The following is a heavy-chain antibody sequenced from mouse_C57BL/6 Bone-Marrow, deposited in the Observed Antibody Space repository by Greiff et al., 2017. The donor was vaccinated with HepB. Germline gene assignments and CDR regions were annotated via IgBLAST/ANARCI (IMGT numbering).Heavy chain of an antibody. V-gene: IGHV1-55*01. CDR3: ARRLYGSSPYYYAMDD. Sequence: QVQLQQPGAELVKPGASVKMSCKASGYTFTSYWITWVKQRPGQGLEWIGDIYPGSGSTNYNEKFKSKATLTVDTSSSTAYMQLSSLTSEDSAVYYCARRLYGSSPYYYAMDDWGQGTSVTVSS. CDR1: GYTFTSYW. CDR2: IYPGSGST. D-gene: IGHD1-1*01. J-gene: IGHJ4*01.